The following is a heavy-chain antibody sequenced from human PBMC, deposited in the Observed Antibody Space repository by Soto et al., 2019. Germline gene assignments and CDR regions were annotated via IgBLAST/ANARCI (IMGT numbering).Heavy chain of an antibody. CDR1: WGSSSSLY. CDR3: ARSITVVRGKPPHEHLIDY. V-gene: IGHV4-59*11. D-gene: IGHD3-10*01. CDR2: ISGSGST. J-gene: IGHJ4*02. Sequence: PSQTLCLTCSVSWGSSSSLYWSWILQPPGKGLEWIGHISGSGSTNYNPSLKSRVTISVDTSKNQFSLKLSSVAAADTAVYYCARSITVVRGKPPHEHLIDYWGRGTLVTVSS.